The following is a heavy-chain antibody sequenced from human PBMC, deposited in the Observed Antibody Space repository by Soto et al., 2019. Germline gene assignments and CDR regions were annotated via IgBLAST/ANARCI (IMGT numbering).Heavy chain of an antibody. CDR1: GGTFSSYA. Sequence: QVQLVQSGAEVKKPGSSVKVSCKASGGTFSSYAISWVRQAPGQGLEWMGGIIPIFGTANYAQKFQGRVTXXAXEXXSTAYMELSSLRSEDTAVYYCATSVVNLRFDAFDIWGQGTMVTVSS. CDR3: ATSVVNLRFDAFDI. CDR2: IIPIFGTA. D-gene: IGHD2-15*01. V-gene: IGHV1-69*12. J-gene: IGHJ3*02.